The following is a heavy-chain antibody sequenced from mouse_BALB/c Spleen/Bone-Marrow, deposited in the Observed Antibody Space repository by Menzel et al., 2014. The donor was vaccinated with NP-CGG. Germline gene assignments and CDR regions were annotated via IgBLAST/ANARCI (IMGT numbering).Heavy chain of an antibody. CDR3: VSYYYGNYFDS. CDR1: GFNIKDTY. J-gene: IGHJ2*01. D-gene: IGHD1-1*01. Sequence: VQLQQSGAELVKPGASVKLSCTASGFNIKDTYMHWVKQRPEQGLEWIGRIDPANGNTKYDPKFQGKATLTADTSSNTAYLQLSSLTSEDTAVYYCVSYYYGNYFDSWGQGTTLTVSS. V-gene: IGHV14-3*02. CDR2: IDPANGNT.